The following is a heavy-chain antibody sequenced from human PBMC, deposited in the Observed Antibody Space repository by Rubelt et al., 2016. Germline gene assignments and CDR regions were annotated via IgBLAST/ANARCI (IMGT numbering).Heavy chain of an antibody. D-gene: IGHD6-13*01. CDR2: YDGSNK. J-gene: IGHJ4*02. Sequence: YDGSNKYYADSVKGRFTISRDNSKNTLYLQMNSLRAEDTAVYYCAKDRVAAAGTVTNFDYWGQGTLVTVSS. V-gene: IGHV3-33*06. CDR3: AKDRVAAAGTVTNFDY.